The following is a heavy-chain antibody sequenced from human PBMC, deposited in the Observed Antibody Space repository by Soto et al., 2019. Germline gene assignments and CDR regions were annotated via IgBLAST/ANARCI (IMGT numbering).Heavy chain of an antibody. J-gene: IGHJ5*02. CDR1: GFTFSRYT. Sequence: GGSRRLSWAASGFTFSRYTMSWVRQAPGRGLEWVSAISGSGGSTYYADSVKGRFTISRDNSKNTLYLQMNSLRAEDTAVYYCAKDAGRGYDYGGWFDPWGQGTLVTVSS. CDR3: AKDAGRGYDYGGWFDP. CDR2: ISGSGGST. D-gene: IGHD5-12*01. V-gene: IGHV3-23*01.